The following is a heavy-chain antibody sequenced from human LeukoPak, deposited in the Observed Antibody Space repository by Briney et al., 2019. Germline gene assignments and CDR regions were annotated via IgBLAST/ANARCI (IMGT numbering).Heavy chain of an antibody. Sequence: ASVTVSCKASGGTFRSFAISWVRQAPGQGLEWMGGIIPIFGTPNYAQKFQGRVTMTTDTSTSTAYMELRSLRSDDTAVYYCARDNHSGSWSWFDPWGPGTLVTVSS. CDR1: GGTFRSFA. CDR3: ARDNHSGSWSWFDP. D-gene: IGHD5-12*01. CDR2: IIPIFGTP. J-gene: IGHJ5*02. V-gene: IGHV1-69*05.